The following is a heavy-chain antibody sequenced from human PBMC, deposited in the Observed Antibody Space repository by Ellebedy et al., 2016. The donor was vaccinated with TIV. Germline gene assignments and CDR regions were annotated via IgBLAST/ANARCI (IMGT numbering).Heavy chain of an antibody. CDR2: IYSGGDR. D-gene: IGHD2-15*01. CDR3: ARDRHCVGGRCYSV. V-gene: IGHV3-53*01. J-gene: IGHJ4*02. Sequence: GESLKISCAASGFTVNNNYMRWFRQAPGKGLEWVSLIYSGGDRYYADSVKGRFTISRDNSNNTVYLQMNSLRVEDTAVYYCARDRHCVGGRCYSVWGQGTLVTASS. CDR1: GFTVNNNY.